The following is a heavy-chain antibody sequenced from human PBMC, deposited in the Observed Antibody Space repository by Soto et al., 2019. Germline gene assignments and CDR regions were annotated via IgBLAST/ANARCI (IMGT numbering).Heavy chain of an antibody. V-gene: IGHV3-74*01. Sequence: EVQLVESGGGLVQPGGSLRLSCAASGFTFSIYWMHWVRQAPGKGPVWVSRIDNAGSSARYADSVKGRFTISRDNAKNTVYLQMNGLRAEDTAVYYCTRVGGSVSGMDVWGQGPTVPVSS. CDR3: TRVGGSVSGMDV. J-gene: IGHJ6*02. D-gene: IGHD1-26*01. CDR1: GFTFSIYW. CDR2: IDNAGSSA.